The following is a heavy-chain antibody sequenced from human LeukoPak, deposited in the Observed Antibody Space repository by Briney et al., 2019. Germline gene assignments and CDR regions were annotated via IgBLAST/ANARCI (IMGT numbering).Heavy chain of an antibody. J-gene: IGHJ4*02. Sequence: SETLSLTCTVSGGFISSGSYYWSWIRQPAGKGLEWIGRIYTSGSTNYNPSLKSRVTISVDTSKNQFSLKLSSVTAAGTAVYYCARTRIAAAGSFDYWGQGTLVTVSS. CDR2: IYTSGST. V-gene: IGHV4-61*02. CDR1: GGFISSGSYY. CDR3: ARTRIAAAGSFDY. D-gene: IGHD6-13*01.